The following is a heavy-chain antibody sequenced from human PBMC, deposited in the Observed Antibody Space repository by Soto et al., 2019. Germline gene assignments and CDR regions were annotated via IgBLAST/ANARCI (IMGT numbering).Heavy chain of an antibody. CDR3: AKFTRDVLRYFDWLEVRFDP. Sequence: PRGSLRLPWAASGFPFSSYAMRWVRPAPGKGLEWVSAISGSGGSTYYADSVKGRFTISRDNSKNTLYLQMNSLRAEDTAVYYCAKFTRDVLRYFDWLEVRFDPWGQGTLVTVSS. CDR2: ISGSGGST. D-gene: IGHD3-9*01. J-gene: IGHJ5*02. V-gene: IGHV3-23*01. CDR1: GFPFSSYA.